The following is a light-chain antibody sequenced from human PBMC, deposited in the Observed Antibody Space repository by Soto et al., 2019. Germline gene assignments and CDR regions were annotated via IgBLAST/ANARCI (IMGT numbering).Light chain of an antibody. CDR3: PRYDSSPVT. J-gene: IGKJ1*01. CDR2: GAS. Sequence: EIVLTQSPGTLSLSPGGRATLSCRASQSVSSSYLAWYQQKPGQAPRLLIYGASSRATGIPDRVSGSGSGTDFNLTISRLEPEDLAVYYCPRYDSSPVTFGQGTEVEIK. CDR1: QSVSSSY. V-gene: IGKV3-20*01.